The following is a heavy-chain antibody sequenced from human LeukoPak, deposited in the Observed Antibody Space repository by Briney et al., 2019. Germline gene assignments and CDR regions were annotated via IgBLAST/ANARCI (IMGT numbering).Heavy chain of an antibody. J-gene: IGHJ4*02. CDR3: AKDTCVLRGYVDF. CDR2: ISGSGGRT. V-gene: IGHV3-23*01. D-gene: IGHD3-10*01. CDR1: GFTLSSYA. Sequence: GGSLRLSCAASGFTLSSYAMSWVRQAPGKGLDWVAGISGSGGRTYYAVSVKGRFTISRDNSKHPLSLQMKSLRAEDTAVYYCAKDTCVLRGYVDFWDQGTLIIVSS.